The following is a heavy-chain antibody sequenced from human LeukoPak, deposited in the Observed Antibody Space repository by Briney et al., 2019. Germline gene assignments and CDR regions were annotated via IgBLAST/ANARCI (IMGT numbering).Heavy chain of an antibody. CDR3: ARERYCSGGSCYFTDFDY. CDR2: ISGYNGNT. D-gene: IGHD2-15*01. CDR1: GYTFISHG. J-gene: IGHJ4*02. V-gene: IGHV1-18*01. Sequence: ASVKVSCKASGYTFISHGINWVRQAPGQGLEWMGWISGYNGNTKYAQKLQGRVTMTTDTSTSTAYMELRSLRSDDTAVYYCARERYCSGGSCYFTDFDYWGQGTLVTVSS.